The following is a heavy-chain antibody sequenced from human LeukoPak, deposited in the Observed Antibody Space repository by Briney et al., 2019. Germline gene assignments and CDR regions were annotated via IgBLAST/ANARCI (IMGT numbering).Heavy chain of an antibody. CDR2: IIPIFGTA. CDR1: GYTFTSYA. D-gene: IGHD1-26*01. J-gene: IGHJ6*03. V-gene: IGHV1-69*13. CDR3: ARANVGATPYYYYYYMDV. Sequence: SVKVSCKASGYTFTSYAMNWVRQAPGQGLEWMGGIIPIFGTANYAQKFQGRVTITADESTSTAYMELSSLRSEDTAVYYCARANVGATPYYYYYYMDVWGKGTTVTISS.